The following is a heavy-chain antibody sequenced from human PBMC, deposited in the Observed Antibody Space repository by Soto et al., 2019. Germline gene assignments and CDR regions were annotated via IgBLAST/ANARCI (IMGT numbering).Heavy chain of an antibody. D-gene: IGHD3-3*01. CDR1: GFTFRNYV. CDR2: ISGSGAYT. J-gene: IGHJ5*02. CDR3: AKSTIFAVVFGWFDP. V-gene: IGHV3-23*01. Sequence: EVQLLESGGGLVRPGGSLRLSCGASGFTFRNYVMTWVRQAPGKGLEWVSGISGSGAYTNYADSVKGRFTISRDNSKDTLFLQMNSLRADDTAVYYCAKSTIFAVVFGWFDPWGQGTLVTVSS.